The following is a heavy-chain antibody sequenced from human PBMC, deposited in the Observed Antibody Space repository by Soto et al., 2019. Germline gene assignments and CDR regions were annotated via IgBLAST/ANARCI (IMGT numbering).Heavy chain of an antibody. CDR1: GGSISSGSYY. V-gene: IGHV4-31*03. J-gene: IGHJ4*02. D-gene: IGHD3-10*01. Sequence: QVQLQESGPGLVKPSQTLSLSCTVSGGSISSGSYYWSWIRQHPGKGLEWMGYIYYSGSTYYNPSLKRRVTISVDTSKNQSSLKLSAVTATDTAVYYCARGSWSFYDFDYWGQGTLVTVSS. CDR3: ARGSWSFYDFDY. CDR2: IYYSGST.